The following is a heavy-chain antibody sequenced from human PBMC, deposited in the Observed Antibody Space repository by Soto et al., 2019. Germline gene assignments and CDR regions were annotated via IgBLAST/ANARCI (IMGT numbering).Heavy chain of an antibody. CDR3: ARGGRDGYTV. CDR1: GGSFSGYY. J-gene: IGHJ4*02. Sequence: QVQLQQWGAGLLKPSETLSLTCAVYGGSFSGYYWSWIRQPPGKGLEWIGEINHSGSTNYNPSLKSRVPLSVDTSKNQFSLKLSSVTAADTAVYYCARGGRDGYTVWGQGTLVTVSS. CDR2: INHSGST. D-gene: IGHD5-12*01. V-gene: IGHV4-34*01.